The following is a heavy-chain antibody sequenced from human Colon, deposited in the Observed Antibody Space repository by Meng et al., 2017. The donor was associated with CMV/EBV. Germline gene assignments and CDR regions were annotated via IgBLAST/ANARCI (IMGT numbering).Heavy chain of an antibody. CDR2: TTGSGDST. D-gene: IGHD1-26*01. Sequence: ASGFIFSNYAMSWARQAPGKGLEWVSSTTGSGDSTYYADSVKGRFTISRDNSKNTLYLQMNSLRAEDTAIYYCTKGRGLLASASNYWGQGTLVTVSS. J-gene: IGHJ4*02. CDR1: GFIFSNYA. V-gene: IGHV3-23*01. CDR3: TKGRGLLASASNY.